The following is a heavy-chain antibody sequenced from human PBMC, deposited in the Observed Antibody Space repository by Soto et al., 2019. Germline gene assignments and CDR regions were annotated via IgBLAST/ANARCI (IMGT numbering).Heavy chain of an antibody. CDR3: GTHGLGVPSPPYFDN. CDR2: FVPLFGTT. V-gene: IGHV1-69*01. CDR1: GGTFSGYA. J-gene: IGHJ4*02. Sequence: QLVQSGSELKKPGSSVKVSCQASGGTFSGYALTWVRQAPGQGLEWMGEFVPLFGTTNYAQKFPGRITITADESTRTAYMELNTLTSDDTAVYYCGTHGLGVPSPPYFDNWGQGTLVVVSS.